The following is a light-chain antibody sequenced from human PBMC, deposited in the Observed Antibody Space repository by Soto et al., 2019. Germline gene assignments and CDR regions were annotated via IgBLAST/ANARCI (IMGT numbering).Light chain of an antibody. J-gene: IGLJ2*01. V-gene: IGLV1-47*01. CDR1: SSNIGTNY. CDR2: SND. Sequence: QSVLTQSPSASGTPGQRVIISCSGTSSNIGTNYVYWYQQLPGTAPKVLIYSNDKRPSGVPNRFSGSKSGTSASLAISGLRSEDEADYYCAAWDVSLSGPLFGGGTKVTVL. CDR3: AAWDVSLSGPL.